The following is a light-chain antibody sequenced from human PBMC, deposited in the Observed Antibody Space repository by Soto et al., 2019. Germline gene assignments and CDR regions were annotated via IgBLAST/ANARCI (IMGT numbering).Light chain of an antibody. V-gene: IGKV1-5*03. CDR3: QQYNSYLWT. CDR2: KAS. J-gene: IGKJ1*01. Sequence: DIKMTQSPSTLSAYVGDRVIIICRASQSISSWLAWYQQKPGKAPKLLIYKASSLESGVPSRFSGSGSGTEFTLTISSLQPDDFATYYCQQYNSYLWTFGQGTKVDIK. CDR1: QSISSW.